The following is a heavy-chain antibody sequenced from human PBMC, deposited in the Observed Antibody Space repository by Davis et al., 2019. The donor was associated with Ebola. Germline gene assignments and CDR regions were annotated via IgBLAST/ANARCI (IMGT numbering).Heavy chain of an antibody. J-gene: IGHJ4*02. CDR2: INVGNGNT. CDR1: GYIFTNYV. D-gene: IGHD1-14*01. V-gene: IGHV1-3*01. Sequence: AASVKVSCKASGYIFTNYVMHWVRQAPGQSLEWMGWINVGNGNTKYSQKFQGRVTITRDTSASTAYMELSSLRSEDTAVYYCARDRNWLPYDYWGQGTLVTVSS. CDR3: ARDRNWLPYDY.